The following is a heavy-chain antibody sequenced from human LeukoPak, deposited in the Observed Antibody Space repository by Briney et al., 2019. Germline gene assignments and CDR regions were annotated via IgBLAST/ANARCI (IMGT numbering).Heavy chain of an antibody. CDR3: ARDPGHHGSGSYYKAIWYYFDY. D-gene: IGHD3-10*01. CDR2: ISYDGSNK. V-gene: IGHV3-30*04. J-gene: IGHJ4*02. Sequence: TGGSLRLSCAASGFTFSSYAMHWGRQAPGKGVEWGAVISYDGSNKYYADSVKGRFTISRDNSKHTLYLQMNSLRAEDTAVYYCARDPGHHGSGSYYKAIWYYFDYWGQGTLVTVSS. CDR1: GFTFSSYA.